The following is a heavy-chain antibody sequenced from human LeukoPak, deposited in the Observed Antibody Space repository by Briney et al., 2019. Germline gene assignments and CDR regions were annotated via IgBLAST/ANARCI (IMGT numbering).Heavy chain of an antibody. J-gene: IGHJ4*02. V-gene: IGHV3-30*18. D-gene: IGHD2-2*01. CDR1: GFTFSSYG. CDR2: ISYDGSNK. CDR3: AKENCSSTSCYLDGYSSSWVY. Sequence: GGSLRLSCAASGFTFSSYGMHWVRQAPGKGLEWVAVISYDGSNKYYADSVKGRFTISRDNSKNTLYLQMNSLRAEDSAVYYCAKENCSSTSCYLDGYSSSWVYWGQGTLVTVSS.